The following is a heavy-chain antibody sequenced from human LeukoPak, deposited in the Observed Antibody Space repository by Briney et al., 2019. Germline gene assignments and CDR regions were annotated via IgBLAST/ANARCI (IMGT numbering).Heavy chain of an antibody. CDR1: GDSVSGNSAA. D-gene: IGHD6-13*01. Sequence: SQTLSLTCAISGDSVSGNSAAWNWIRQSPSRGLEWLGRTYYRSKWYNDYAVSVKGRITINPDTSKNQFSLQLNSVTPEDTAVYYCAYSRYSITWYLDYWGQGTLVTVSS. CDR2: TYYRSKWYN. CDR3: AYSRYSITWYLDY. J-gene: IGHJ4*02. V-gene: IGHV6-1*01.